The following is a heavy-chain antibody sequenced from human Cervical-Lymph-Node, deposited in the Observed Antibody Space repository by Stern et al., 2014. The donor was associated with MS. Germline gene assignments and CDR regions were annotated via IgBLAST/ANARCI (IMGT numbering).Heavy chain of an antibody. CDR3: ARDRPRYEGYYCYFGMDI. J-gene: IGHJ6*02. CDR2: ISAYNGDT. CDR1: GYTFSDYG. V-gene: IGHV1-18*04. D-gene: IGHD1-1*01. Sequence: VQLVQSGAGVNKPGASVKVSCKASGYTFSDYGIAWVRQAPGQGLEWVGWISAYNGDTNDAQRGQGRFTRATDTATSTAHMELRSLRSDDTAVYYCARDRPRYEGYYCYFGMDIWGQGTTVTVSS.